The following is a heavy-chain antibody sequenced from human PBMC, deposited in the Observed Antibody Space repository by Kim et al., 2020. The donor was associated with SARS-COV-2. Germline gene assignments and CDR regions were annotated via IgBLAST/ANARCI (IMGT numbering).Heavy chain of an antibody. D-gene: IGHD3-16*02. Sequence: GGSLRLSCAASGFTFSSYAMHWVRQAPGKGLEWVAVISYDGSNKYYADSVKGRFTISRDNSKNTLYLQMNSLRAEDTAVYYCARGEITFGGVIVAFDYWGQGTLVTVSS. CDR3: ARGEITFGGVIVAFDY. CDR2: ISYDGSNK. V-gene: IGHV3-30*04. J-gene: IGHJ4*02. CDR1: GFTFSSYA.